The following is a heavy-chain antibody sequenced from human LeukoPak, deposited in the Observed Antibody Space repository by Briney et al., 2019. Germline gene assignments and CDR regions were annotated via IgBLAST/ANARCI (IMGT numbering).Heavy chain of an antibody. CDR3: ARDDYYDSSGYVLFDF. CDR1: GYTFTSYY. CDR2: INPNGGST. V-gene: IGHV1-46*01. Sequence: ASVKVSCKASGYTFTSYYMHWVRQAPGQGLEWMGIINPNGGSTSYAQKFQGRVTMTRDTSTSTVYMELSSLRSEDTAVYYCARDDYYDSSGYVLFDFWGQGTLVTVSS. D-gene: IGHD3-22*01. J-gene: IGHJ4*02.